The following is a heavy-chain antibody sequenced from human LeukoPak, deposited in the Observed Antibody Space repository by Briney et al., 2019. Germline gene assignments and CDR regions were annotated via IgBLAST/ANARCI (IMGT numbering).Heavy chain of an antibody. V-gene: IGHV1-18*01. Sequence: GASVKVSCKASGYTFTSYGISWVRQAPGQGLEWMGWISAYNGNTNYAQKLQGRVTMTTDTSTSTAYMELRSLRSDDTAVYYCARVEEGSILTGYYTYYYGMDVWGQGTTVTVSS. D-gene: IGHD3-9*01. J-gene: IGHJ6*02. CDR2: ISAYNGNT. CDR1: GYTFTSYG. CDR3: ARVEEGSILTGYYTYYYGMDV.